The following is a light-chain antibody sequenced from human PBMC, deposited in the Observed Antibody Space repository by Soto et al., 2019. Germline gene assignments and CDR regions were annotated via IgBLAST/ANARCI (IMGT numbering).Light chain of an antibody. CDR3: QQYNSYTWT. CDR1: QNIRSF. J-gene: IGKJ1*01. V-gene: IGKV1-5*01. Sequence: DIQMTQSPSSLSASIGDRVTITCRASQNIRSFLNWYRQKPGKAPQLLIYDASSLESGVPSMFSGSGSGTEFTLTITSLQPDDFATYYCQQYNSYTWTFGQGTKVDI. CDR2: DAS.